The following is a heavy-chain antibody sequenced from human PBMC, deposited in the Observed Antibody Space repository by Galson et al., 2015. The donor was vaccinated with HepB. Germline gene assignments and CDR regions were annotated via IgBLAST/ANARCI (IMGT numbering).Heavy chain of an antibody. D-gene: IGHD5-12*01. CDR3: AKDTTSGYDGNFDF. J-gene: IGHJ4*02. CDR2: ISGSGRNT. Sequence: SLRLSCAASGFTFSSYAMSWVRQAPGKGLEWVSAISGSGRNTNYADSVKGRFTISRDNSKNTLYLQMSSLRAEDTAVYYCAKDTTSGYDGNFDFWGQGTLVTVSS. V-gene: IGHV3-23*01. CDR1: GFTFSSYA.